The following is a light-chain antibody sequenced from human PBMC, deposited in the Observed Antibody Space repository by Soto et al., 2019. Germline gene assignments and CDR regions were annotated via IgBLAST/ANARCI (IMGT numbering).Light chain of an antibody. CDR3: QQYGSSPVT. CDR2: GAS. J-gene: IGKJ1*01. V-gene: IGKV3-20*01. Sequence: EIVLTQSPGTLSLSPGERATLSCRASQSVSSSYLAWYQQKPGQAPRLLIYGASSRATGIPDRFSGSGSGTDFTLTISRLEPEGFAVYYWQQYGSSPVTFGQGTKVEIK. CDR1: QSVSSSY.